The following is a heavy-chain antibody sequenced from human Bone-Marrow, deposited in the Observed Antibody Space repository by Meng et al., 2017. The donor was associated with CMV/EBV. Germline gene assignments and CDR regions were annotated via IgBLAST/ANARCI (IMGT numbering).Heavy chain of an antibody. CDR3: ASPDTGTHPGYYYGMDV. CDR1: GGTFSSYA. CDR2: FIPILGIA. D-gene: IGHD1-1*01. J-gene: IGHJ6*02. Sequence: SVKVSCKASGGTFSSYAISWVRQAPGQGLEWMGGFIPILGIANYAQKFQGRVTITADKSTSTAYMELSSLRSEDTAVYYCASPDTGTHPGYYYGMDVWGQGTTVTVSS. V-gene: IGHV1-69*10.